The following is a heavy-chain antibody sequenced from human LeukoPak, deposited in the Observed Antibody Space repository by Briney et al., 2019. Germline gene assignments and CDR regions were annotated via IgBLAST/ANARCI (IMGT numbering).Heavy chain of an antibody. J-gene: IGHJ1*01. CDR2: ISYDGSNK. Sequence: GGSLRLSCAASGFTSSSYAMHWVRQAPGKGLEWVAVISYDGSNKYYADSVKGRFTISRDNSKNTLYLQMNSLRAEDTAVYYCAREAVNYYYQRRGYFQRWGQGTLVTVSS. CDR1: GFTSSSYA. V-gene: IGHV3-30-3*01. D-gene: IGHD3-22*01. CDR3: AREAVNYYYQRRGYFQR.